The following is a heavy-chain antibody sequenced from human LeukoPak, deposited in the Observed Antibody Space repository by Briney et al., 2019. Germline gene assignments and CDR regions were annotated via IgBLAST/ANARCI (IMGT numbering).Heavy chain of an antibody. CDR2: INDSGST. Sequence: PSETLSLTCTVYGGSFSGYYWSWIRQPPGKGLEWIGEINDSGSTNYNPSLKSRVTISVDKSKNQFSLKLSSVTAADTAVYYCARGRKQQLVSLYYYMDVWGKGTTVTVSS. V-gene: IGHV4-34*01. D-gene: IGHD6-13*01. CDR3: ARGRKQQLVSLYYYMDV. CDR1: GGSFSGYY. J-gene: IGHJ6*03.